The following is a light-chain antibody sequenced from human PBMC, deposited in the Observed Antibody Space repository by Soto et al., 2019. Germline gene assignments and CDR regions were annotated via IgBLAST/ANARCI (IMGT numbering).Light chain of an antibody. J-gene: IGKJ1*01. CDR3: QQYSTYSRT. Sequence: DIQVTQSPSTLSASVGDRVTITCRASQSISSWLAWYQQKPGKAPKLLIYRASSLESGVASRFSGSGSGTEFTLTISSLQPDDFATYYCQQYSTYSRTFGQGTKVEIK. CDR1: QSISSW. CDR2: RAS. V-gene: IGKV1-5*03.